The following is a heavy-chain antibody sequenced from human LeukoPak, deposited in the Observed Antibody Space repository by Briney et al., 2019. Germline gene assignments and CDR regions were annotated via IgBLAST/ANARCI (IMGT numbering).Heavy chain of an antibody. CDR1: GESFSGYY. J-gene: IGHJ4*02. D-gene: IGHD6-13*01. CDR3: ARETAAGLHGD. V-gene: IGHV4-34*01. CDR2: INHSGST. Sequence: SETLSLTCAVYGESFSGYYWSWIRQSPGKGLEWIGEINHSGSTYYTPSLKSRVTISVDTSKSQFSLKLSSVTAADTAVYYCARETAAGLHGDWGQGTLVTVSS.